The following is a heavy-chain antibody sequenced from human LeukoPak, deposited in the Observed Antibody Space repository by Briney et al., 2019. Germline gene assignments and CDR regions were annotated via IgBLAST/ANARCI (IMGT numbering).Heavy chain of an antibody. Sequence: PGGSLRLSCSASGFTFSAYALQWVRQAPGKGLEYVSSVTSNGDRTYYADSLEGRFTISRDNSKNTLFLQMSSLRAEDTAVYYCVRGWSSFDYWGQGTLVTVSS. CDR1: GFTFSAYA. J-gene: IGHJ4*02. CDR3: VRGWSSFDY. V-gene: IGHV3-64D*09. CDR2: VTSNGDRT.